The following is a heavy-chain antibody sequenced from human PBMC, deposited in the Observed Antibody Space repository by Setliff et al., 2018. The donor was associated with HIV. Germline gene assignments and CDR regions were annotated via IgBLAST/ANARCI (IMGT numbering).Heavy chain of an antibody. V-gene: IGHV3-49*04. D-gene: IGHD3-22*01. CDR3: TRVRRITMIVVAMGWFDP. Sequence: GSLRLSCTASGFTFGDYAMSWVRQAPGKGLEWVGFIRSKAYGGTTEYAASVKGRFTISRDDSKSIAYLQMNSLKTEDTAVYYCTRVRRITMIVVAMGWFDPWGQGTLVTVSS. J-gene: IGHJ5*02. CDR1: GFTFGDYA. CDR2: IRSKAYGGTT.